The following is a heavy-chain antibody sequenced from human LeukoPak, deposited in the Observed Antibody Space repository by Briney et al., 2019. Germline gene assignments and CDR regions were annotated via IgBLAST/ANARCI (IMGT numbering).Heavy chain of an antibody. J-gene: IGHJ4*02. Sequence: GGSLRLSCAASGFTFSSYAMSWLRQAPGKGLEWVSAISGSGGSTYYADSVKGRFTISRDNSKNTLYLQMNSLRAEDTAVYYCAKDWSCYDSSGYYYRGEPRYYFDYWGQGTLVTVSS. CDR2: ISGSGGST. CDR1: GFTFSSYA. V-gene: IGHV3-23*01. CDR3: AKDWSCYDSSGYYYRGEPRYYFDY. D-gene: IGHD3-22*01.